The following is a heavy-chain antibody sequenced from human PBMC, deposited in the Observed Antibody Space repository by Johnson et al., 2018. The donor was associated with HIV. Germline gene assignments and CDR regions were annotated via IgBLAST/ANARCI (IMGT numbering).Heavy chain of an antibody. CDR1: GFTFDDYA. CDR3: ARATVESAFDI. CDR2: ISWNSGSI. D-gene: IGHD4-23*01. V-gene: IGHV3-9*01. J-gene: IGHJ3*02. Sequence: EVQLVESGGGLVQPGRSLRLSCAASGFTFDDYAMHWVRQAPGKGLEWVSGISWNSGSIGYADSVKGRFTISRDNAKNSLYLQMNSLRPEDTAVYYCARATVESAFDIWGQGTMVTVSS.